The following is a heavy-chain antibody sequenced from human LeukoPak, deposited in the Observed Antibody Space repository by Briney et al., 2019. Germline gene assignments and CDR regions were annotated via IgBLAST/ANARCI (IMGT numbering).Heavy chain of an antibody. CDR2: INSAGSST. CDR1: GFTFSNYW. Sequence: GGSLRLSCAASGFTFSNYWMHWVRHAPGKGLVWVSRINSAGSSTTYADSVKGRFTISRDNAKNTLYLQMNSLRAEDTAVYYCASRSSSWYGFDYWGQGTLVTVSS. D-gene: IGHD6-13*01. V-gene: IGHV3-74*01. J-gene: IGHJ4*02. CDR3: ASRSSSWYGFDY.